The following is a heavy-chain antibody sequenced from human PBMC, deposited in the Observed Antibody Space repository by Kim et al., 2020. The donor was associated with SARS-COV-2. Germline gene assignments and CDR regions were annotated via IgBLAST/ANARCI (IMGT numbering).Heavy chain of an antibody. J-gene: IGHJ4*02. CDR3: SKAQASDY. Sequence: GGSLRLSCAASGFTFSSYGMHWVRQAPGKGLEWVAGISYDGSNKYSAYSVTGRCSISRDSSNTTLSLHMNILRPKNTAVDDCSKAQASDYWGQVCQVTVS. CDR1: GFTFSSYG. CDR2: ISYDGSNK. V-gene: IGHV3-30*18.